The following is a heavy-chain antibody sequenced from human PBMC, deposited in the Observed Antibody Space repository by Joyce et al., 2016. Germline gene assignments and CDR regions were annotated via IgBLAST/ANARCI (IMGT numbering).Heavy chain of an antibody. CDR1: GFTFSNYN. J-gene: IGHJ4*02. CDR3: ARDLGYFDY. CDR2: INSGTTYK. Sequence: EVHLVESGGGLVKPGGSLRLSCAASGFTFSNYNMNWVRQALGKGLEWVSSINSGTTYKYYADSVQGRFTISRDNAKNSLYLQMNSLRAEDTAVYYCARDLGYFDYWGQGTLVTVSS. V-gene: IGHV3-21*01.